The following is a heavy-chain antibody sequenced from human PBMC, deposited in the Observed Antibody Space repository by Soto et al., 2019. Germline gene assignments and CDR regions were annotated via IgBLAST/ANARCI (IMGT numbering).Heavy chain of an antibody. J-gene: IGHJ4*02. Sequence: PGESLKISCKGSEYSFNNYWIGWVRQMPGKGLEWMGIIYPGDSDTRYSPSFRGQVTISADKSISSAYLQWSSLRAPDTAMYYCARQDGYALYYFDSWGQGTLVTVSS. CDR3: ARQDGYALYYFDS. CDR1: EYSFNNYW. V-gene: IGHV5-51*01. D-gene: IGHD5-12*01. CDR2: IYPGDSDT.